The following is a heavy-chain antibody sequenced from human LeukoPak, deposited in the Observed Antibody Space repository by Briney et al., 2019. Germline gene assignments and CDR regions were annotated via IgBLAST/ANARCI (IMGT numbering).Heavy chain of an antibody. CDR2: IRQDGGEK. V-gene: IGHV3-7*03. D-gene: IGHD6-6*01. CDR1: GFSFSNYW. CDR3: ARREYSSSPEFYYDYYMDV. J-gene: IGHJ6*03. Sequence: PGGSLRLSCAASGFSFSNYWMSWVRQAPGKGLEWVADIRQDGGEKYYLGSVKGRFSISRDNAKNSLYLQMNSLRAEDTAVYYCARREYSSSPEFYYDYYMDVWGKGTSVTVSS.